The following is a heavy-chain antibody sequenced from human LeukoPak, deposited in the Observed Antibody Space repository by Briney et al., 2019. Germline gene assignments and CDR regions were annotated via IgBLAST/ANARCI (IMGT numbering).Heavy chain of an antibody. CDR1: VYTFTNYD. CDR2: MNPNSGNT. J-gene: IGHJ4*02. CDR3: ARGLGSFGLVPGADY. V-gene: IGHV1-8*03. Sequence: GASVTVSFKASVYTFTNYDINWVRQATGQGLEWMGWMNPNSGNTGYAQKLQGRVTFTRDTSISTAYMELSSLRSEDTAVYYCARGLGSFGLVPGADYWGQGTLVTVSS. D-gene: IGHD3-10*01.